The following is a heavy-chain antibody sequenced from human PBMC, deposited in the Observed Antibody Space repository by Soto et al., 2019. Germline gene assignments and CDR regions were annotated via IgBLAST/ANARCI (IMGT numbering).Heavy chain of an antibody. V-gene: IGHV5-51*01. CDR3: ARGYFDSGHGYDL. D-gene: IGHD3-10*01. J-gene: IGHJ1*01. CDR1: GHLFNNHW. Sequence: GESLKISCKGPGHLFNNHWIGWVRQTPGKGLEWMGLIFTRDSETKTSPSFQGHVSFSVDNSINTVYLQWNSLKTTDTGIYFCARGYFDSGHGYDLWGQGTLATVSS. CDR2: IFTRDSET.